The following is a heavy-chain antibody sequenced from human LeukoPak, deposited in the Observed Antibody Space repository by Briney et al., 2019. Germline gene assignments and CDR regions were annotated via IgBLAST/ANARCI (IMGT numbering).Heavy chain of an antibody. D-gene: IGHD2-2*01. J-gene: IGHJ6*03. V-gene: IGHV3-9*01. CDR3: AREVEEVPAAMGVYYYYYMDV. CDR1: GFTFRDYA. Sequence: PGRSLRLSCVASGFTFRDYAMHWVRQAPGKGLEWVSGISWNSKNIGYADSVKGRFIISRDNAKNSMYLQINSLRAEDTAVYYCAREVEEVPAAMGVYYYYYMDVWGKGTSVTVSS. CDR2: ISWNSKNI.